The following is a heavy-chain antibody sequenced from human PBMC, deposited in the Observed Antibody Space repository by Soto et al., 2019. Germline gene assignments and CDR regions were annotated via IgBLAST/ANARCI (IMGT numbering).Heavy chain of an antibody. CDR3: ASAEVAGTNY. CDR2: IKADGSEK. D-gene: IGHD6-19*01. Sequence: ESGGGLVHPGGSLRLSCAASGFTFSAYLMNWVRQAPGKGLEWVANIKADGSEKYYVDSVKGRFTISRDNARNSLYLQMNSLRAEDTAVYYCASAEVAGTNYWGQGTLVTVSS. V-gene: IGHV3-7*01. J-gene: IGHJ4*02. CDR1: GFTFSAYL.